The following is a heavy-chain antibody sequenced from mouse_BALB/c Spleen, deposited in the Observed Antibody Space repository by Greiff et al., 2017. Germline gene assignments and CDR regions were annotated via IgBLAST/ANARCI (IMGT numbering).Heavy chain of an antibody. CDR2: IWGDGST. CDR3: AIATVGFAY. Sequence: QVQLKESGPGLVAPSQSLSITCTVSGFSLTGYGVNWVRQPPGKGLEWLGMIWGDGSTDYNAAFISRLSISKDNSKSQVFFKMNSLQANDTAIYYCAIATVGFAYWGQGTLVTVSA. D-gene: IGHD1-1*01. V-gene: IGHV2-6-7*01. J-gene: IGHJ3*01. CDR1: GFSLTGYG.